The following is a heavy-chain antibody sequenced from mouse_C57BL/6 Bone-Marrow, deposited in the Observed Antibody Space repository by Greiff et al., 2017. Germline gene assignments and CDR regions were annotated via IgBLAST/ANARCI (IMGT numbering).Heavy chain of an antibody. CDR2: LHPNSGST. CDR3: PADRPDCHD. J-gene: IGHJ2*01. D-gene: IGHD6-1*01. CDR1: GYTFTSYW. Sequence: VQLQQPGAELVQPGASVKLSCKASGYTFTSYWMHWVKQRPGQGLEWIGMLHPNSGSTNYTEQFTSKATLTVDTSSSTAYMQLSILTSEYAAVYYCPADRPDCHDWGQGTTLTVSS. V-gene: IGHV1-64*01.